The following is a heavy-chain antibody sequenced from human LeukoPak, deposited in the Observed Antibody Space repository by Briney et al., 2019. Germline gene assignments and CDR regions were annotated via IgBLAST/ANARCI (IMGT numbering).Heavy chain of an antibody. CDR2: INHSGST. V-gene: IGHV4-34*01. D-gene: IGHD2-2*01. J-gene: IGHJ5*02. CDR1: GGSFSGYY. CDR3: ARGVVPAALWQNWFDP. Sequence: SETLSLTCAVYGGSFSGYYWSWIRQPPGKGLEWIGEINHSGSTNYNPSLKSRVTMSVDTSKDQFSLKLSSVTAADTAVFYCARGVVPAALWQNWFDPWGQGTLVIVSS.